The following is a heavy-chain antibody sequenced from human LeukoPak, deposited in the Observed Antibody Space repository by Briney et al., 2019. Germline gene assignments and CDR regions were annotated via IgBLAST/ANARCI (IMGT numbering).Heavy chain of an antibody. Sequence: GGSLRLSCAASGFTFSSYGMHWVRQAPGKGLEWVAVIISGGSTFHVDAVKGRLTISTDTSKNTLYLQMNSLRGEDTAVYYCARDLNSWGQGTLVTVSS. V-gene: IGHV3-66*01. CDR1: GFTFSSYG. CDR3: ARDLNS. CDR2: IISGGST. J-gene: IGHJ4*02.